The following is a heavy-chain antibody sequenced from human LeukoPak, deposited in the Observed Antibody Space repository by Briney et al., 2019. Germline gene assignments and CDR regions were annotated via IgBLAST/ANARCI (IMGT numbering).Heavy chain of an antibody. Sequence: PGGSLRLSCEASGFSFSAYSMSWVRQAPGKGLEWVSVMYSRGDTYYANSVKGRFIFSRDISKNTLYLQMNGLRTEDTAMYYCARDAPQIPAAGVLASWGQGTLVTVSS. CDR3: ARDAPQIPAAGVLAS. D-gene: IGHD6-13*01. J-gene: IGHJ5*02. CDR2: MYSRGDT. CDR1: GFSFSAYS. V-gene: IGHV3-53*01.